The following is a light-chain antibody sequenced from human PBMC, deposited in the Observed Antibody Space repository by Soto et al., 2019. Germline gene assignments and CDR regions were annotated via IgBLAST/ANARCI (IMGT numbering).Light chain of an antibody. CDR1: SSDVGSYNR. J-gene: IGLJ1*01. Sequence: QSVLTQPPSVSGSPGPSVAISCPGTSSDVGSYNRVSWYQQPPGTAPKVMIYEVSNRPSGVPDRFSGSKSGNTASLTISGLQAEDEADYYCSSYTSSNTYVFGTGTKVTVL. V-gene: IGLV2-18*02. CDR2: EVS. CDR3: SSYTSSNTYV.